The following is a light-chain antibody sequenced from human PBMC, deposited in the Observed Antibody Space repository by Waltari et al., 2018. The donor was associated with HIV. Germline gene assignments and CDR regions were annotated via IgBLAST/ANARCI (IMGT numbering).Light chain of an antibody. J-gene: IGLJ3*02. Sequence: QSVLTQPPSVSGTPGQTVTISCSGSTSNIETEALYWYQQLPGTAPKLNIYRNYKRPSGVSDRFSCSKSGASASLVISGLRSEDEAHYYCVSYDSRLDERLFGGGTKLTVL. CDR3: VSYDSRLDERL. V-gene: IGLV1-47*01. CDR1: TSNIETEA. CDR2: RNY.